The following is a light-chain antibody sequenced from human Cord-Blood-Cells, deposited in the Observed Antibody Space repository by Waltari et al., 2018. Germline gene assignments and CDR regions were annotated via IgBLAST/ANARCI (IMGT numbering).Light chain of an antibody. Sequence: EIVRTQPPATLSGSPGERATLSCRASQSVSSNLAWYQQKPGQAPRLLIYGASTRATGIPARFSGSGSGTEFTLTISSLQSEDFAVYYCQQYNNWPITFGQGTRLEIK. CDR3: QQYNNWPIT. CDR1: QSVSSN. CDR2: GAS. J-gene: IGKJ5*01. V-gene: IGKV3-15*01.